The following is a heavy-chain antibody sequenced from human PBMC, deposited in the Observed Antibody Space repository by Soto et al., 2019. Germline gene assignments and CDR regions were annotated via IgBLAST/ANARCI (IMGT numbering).Heavy chain of an antibody. V-gene: IGHV1-24*01. J-gene: IGHJ4*02. Sequence: GASVKVSSKVSGYTLTELSMHWVRQAPGKGLEWMGGFDPEDGETIYAQKFQGRVTMTEDTSTDTAYMELSSLRSEDTAVYYCACLCGGDCSSDYWGQGTLVTVSS. CDR3: ACLCGGDCSSDY. D-gene: IGHD2-21*02. CDR2: FDPEDGET. CDR1: GYTLTELS.